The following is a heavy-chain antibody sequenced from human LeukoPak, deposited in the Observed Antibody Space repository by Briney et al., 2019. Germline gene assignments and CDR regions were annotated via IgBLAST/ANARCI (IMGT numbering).Heavy chain of an antibody. CDR2: IKSKTDGGTT. V-gene: IGHV3-15*01. CDR3: TTHYYDSSGRID. CDR1: GFTFSNAL. Sequence: GGSLRLSCAASGFTFSNALMSWVRQAPGKGLEWVGRIKSKTDGGTTDYAAPVKGRFTISRDDSKNTLYLQMNSLKTEDTAVYYCTTHYYDSSGRIDWGQGTLVTVSS. D-gene: IGHD3-22*01. J-gene: IGHJ4*02.